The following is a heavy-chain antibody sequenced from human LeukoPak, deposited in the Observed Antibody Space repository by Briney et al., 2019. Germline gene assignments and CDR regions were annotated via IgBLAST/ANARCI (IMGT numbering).Heavy chain of an antibody. D-gene: IGHD6-6*01. CDR3: AXDPXRSSHVPKSLDF. CDR1: GFTFADYA. J-gene: IGHJ4*02. Sequence: GGSLRLSCAASGFTFADYAMHWGRHAPGKGLEWVSGISWNSGSIGYADSVKGRFTISRDNAKNSLYLQMDSLRTEDTAFFYCAXDPXRSSHVPKSLDFWGQGTLVTVSS. CDR2: ISWNSGSI. V-gene: IGHV3-9*01.